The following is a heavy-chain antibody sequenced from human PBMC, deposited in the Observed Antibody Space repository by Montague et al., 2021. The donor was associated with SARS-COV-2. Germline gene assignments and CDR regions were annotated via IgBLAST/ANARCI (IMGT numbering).Heavy chain of an antibody. V-gene: IGHV4-34*01. Sequence: SETLSLTCAVYGGSFSGSYWNWIRQPPGKGLEWIGEINHSGSTNYNPSLKSRVTMSVDTSKNQFSLKLSSVTAAATAVYYCARGARQGYGFRLGSFDSWGQGTLVTVSS. CDR3: ARGARQGYGFRLGSFDS. CDR1: GGSFSGSY. J-gene: IGHJ4*02. D-gene: IGHD3-10*01. CDR2: INHSGST.